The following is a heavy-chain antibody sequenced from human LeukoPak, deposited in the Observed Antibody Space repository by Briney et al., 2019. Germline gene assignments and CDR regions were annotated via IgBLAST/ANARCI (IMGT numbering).Heavy chain of an antibody. D-gene: IGHD5-12*01. CDR2: INPSGGST. J-gene: IGHJ4*02. CDR3: ARDLRAYSGYDPYYFDY. CDR1: GYTFTSYY. V-gene: IGHV1-46*01. Sequence: ASVKVSCKASGYTFTSYYMHWVRQAPGQGLEWMGIINPSGGSTSYAQKFQGRVTMTRDTSTSTVYMELSSLRSEDTAVYYCARDLRAYSGYDPYYFDYWGQGTLVTVSS.